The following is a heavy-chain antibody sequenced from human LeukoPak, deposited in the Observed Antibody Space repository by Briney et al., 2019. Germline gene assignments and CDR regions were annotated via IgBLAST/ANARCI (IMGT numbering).Heavy chain of an antibody. Sequence: ASVKVSCKASGYTFIDYYIIWMRQAPGRGLEYMGWINPKSGATRNGQKFQGRITMTRDTSVKTAYMDLGTLTSDDAAIYFRARGSAVSCTNSTCHAPLDYWGQGTLVTVSS. D-gene: IGHD2-8*01. CDR1: GYTFIDYY. J-gene: IGHJ4*02. CDR3: ARGSAVSCTNSTCHAPLDY. CDR2: INPKSGAT. V-gene: IGHV1-2*02.